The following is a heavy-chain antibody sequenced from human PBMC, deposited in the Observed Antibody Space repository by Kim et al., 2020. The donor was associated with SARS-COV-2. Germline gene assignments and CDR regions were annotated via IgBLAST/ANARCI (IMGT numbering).Heavy chain of an antibody. D-gene: IGHD3-16*02. CDR3: AKDPGTITFGGVIVIGALDD. V-gene: IGHV3-23*01. CDR2: ISGSGGST. Sequence: GGSLRLSCAASGFTFSSYAMSWVRQAPGKGLEWVSAISGSGGSTYYADSVKGRFTISRDNSKNTLYLQMNSLRAEDTAVYYCAKDPGTITFGGVIVIGALDDWGQGTLVTVSS. CDR1: GFTFSSYA. J-gene: IGHJ4*02.